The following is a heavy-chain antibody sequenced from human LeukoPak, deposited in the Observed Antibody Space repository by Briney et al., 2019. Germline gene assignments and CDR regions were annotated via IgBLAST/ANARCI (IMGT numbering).Heavy chain of an antibody. V-gene: IGHV4-59*02. CDR3: ARDNFGSLDF. CDR2: VYASGINTG. J-gene: IGHJ4*02. D-gene: IGHD3-10*01. Sequence: SETLSLSCSVSGDSVSRHGWSWVRQPPGKGLEWIGYVYASGINTGNQNPSLENRVTISIDTSTNQFSLRLNSVTAADTAIYYCARDNFGSLDFWGQGTLVTVSS. CDR1: GDSVSRHG.